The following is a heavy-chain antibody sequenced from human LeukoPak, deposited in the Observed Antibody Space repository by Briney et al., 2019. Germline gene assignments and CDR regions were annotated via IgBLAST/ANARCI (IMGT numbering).Heavy chain of an antibody. CDR2: IYYSGST. CDR3: ARAHTLLARPFDY. CDR1: GGSISSYY. J-gene: IGHJ4*02. D-gene: IGHD2-8*02. Sequence: SETLSLTCTVSGGSISSYYWSWIRQPPGNGLEWIGYIYYSGSTNYNPTLKSRVTISVDTSKNQFSLKLSSVTAADTAVYYCARAHTLLARPFDYWGQGTLVTVSS. V-gene: IGHV4-59*01.